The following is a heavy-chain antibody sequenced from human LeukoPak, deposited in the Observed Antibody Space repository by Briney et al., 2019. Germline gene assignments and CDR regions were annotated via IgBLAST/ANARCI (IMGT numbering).Heavy chain of an antibody. D-gene: IGHD3-22*01. J-gene: IGHJ4*02. CDR2: IKEDGSEK. CDR1: GFTFSSYW. V-gene: IGHV3-7*01. CDR3: ARTLAARHTSGYIDY. Sequence: GGSLRLSCAASGFTFSSYWMSWVRQAPGKGLEWVANIKEDGSEKYYVDSVRGRFTISRDNGKNSLYLQMNSLRAEDTAVYYCARTLAARHTSGYIDYWGQGTLVTVSS.